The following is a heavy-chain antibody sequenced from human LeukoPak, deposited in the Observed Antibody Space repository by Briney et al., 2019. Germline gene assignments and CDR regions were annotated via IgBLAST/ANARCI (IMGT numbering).Heavy chain of an antibody. CDR2: ISYDGSNK. CDR3: AKGSSSGYFDYFDY. CDR1: GFTFSSYG. Sequence: GRSLRLSCAASGFTFSSYGMHWVRQAPGKGLESVAVISYDGSNKYYADSVKGRFTISRDNSKNTLYLQMNSLRAEDTAVYYCAKGSSSGYFDYFDYWGQGTLVTVSS. J-gene: IGHJ4*02. V-gene: IGHV3-30*18. D-gene: IGHD6-13*01.